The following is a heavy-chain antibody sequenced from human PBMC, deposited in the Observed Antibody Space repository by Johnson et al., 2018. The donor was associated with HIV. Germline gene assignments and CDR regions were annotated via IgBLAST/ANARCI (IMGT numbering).Heavy chain of an antibody. CDR1: GFTFSSYA. J-gene: IGHJ3*02. V-gene: IGHV3-30-3*01. Sequence: QVQLVESGGGVVQPGRSLRLSCAAPGFTFSSYAMHWVRQAPGKGLERVAVISYDGSNKYYADLVKGRFTISRDNAKNTLCLQMNSLRAEDTAVYYWARDGDEFGDGYNPTEIWGQGTMVTVSS. CDR2: ISYDGSNK. CDR3: ARDGDEFGDGYNPTEI. D-gene: IGHD5-24*01.